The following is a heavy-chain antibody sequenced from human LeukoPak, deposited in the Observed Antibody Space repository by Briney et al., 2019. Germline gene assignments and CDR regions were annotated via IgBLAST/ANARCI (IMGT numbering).Heavy chain of an antibody. D-gene: IGHD2-15*01. Sequence: GGSLRLSCAASGFTFDDYTMHWVRQAPGKGLEWVSLISWDGGSTYYADSVKGRFTISRDNSKNSLYLQMNSLRTGDTALYYCAKLGYCSGGSCDRMDVWGKGTTVTVSS. J-gene: IGHJ6*04. V-gene: IGHV3-43*01. CDR2: ISWDGGST. CDR3: AKLGYCSGGSCDRMDV. CDR1: GFTFDDYT.